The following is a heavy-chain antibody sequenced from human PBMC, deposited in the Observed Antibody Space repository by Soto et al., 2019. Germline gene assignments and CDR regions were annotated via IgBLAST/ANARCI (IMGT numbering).Heavy chain of an antibody. CDR2: ISDSGGST. Sequence: GGSLRLSCAASGFTFSNYAMSWVRQAPGKGLEWVSVISDSGGSTYYADSVKGRFTISRDNSKNTLYLEMNSLRAEDTAVYYCAKDWSSGYYYFDYWGQGTLLTVSS. J-gene: IGHJ4*02. V-gene: IGHV3-23*01. CDR3: AKDWSSGYYYFDY. D-gene: IGHD3-22*01. CDR1: GFTFSNYA.